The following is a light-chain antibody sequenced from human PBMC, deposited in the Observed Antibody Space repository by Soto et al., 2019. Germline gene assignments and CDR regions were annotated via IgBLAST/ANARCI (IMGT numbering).Light chain of an antibody. CDR3: QQYRDSRT. Sequence: EIVLTQSPGTLSLSPGERATLSCRASQSVSSSYLAWYQQKPGQAPRLLIYGASSGATGIPDRFSGSGSGTDFTLTISRLEPEDFAVYYCQQYRDSRTFGQGTKVDIK. CDR1: QSVSSSY. V-gene: IGKV3-20*01. J-gene: IGKJ1*01. CDR2: GAS.